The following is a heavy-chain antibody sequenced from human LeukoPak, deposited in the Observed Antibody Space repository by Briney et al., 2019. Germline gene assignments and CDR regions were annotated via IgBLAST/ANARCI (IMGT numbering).Heavy chain of an antibody. CDR1: GFTFNGYA. CDR2: IRGSGGST. Sequence: EGSLRLSCAASGFTFNGYAMSWVRQAPGKGLEWVSGIRGSGGSTYYADSVKGRFTISRDNSTNTLYLQMNSLRADDTAVYYCAKTSSSSHYYYYYMDVWGKGTTVTVSS. V-gene: IGHV3-23*01. CDR3: AKTSSSSHYYYYYMDV. J-gene: IGHJ6*03. D-gene: IGHD6-6*01.